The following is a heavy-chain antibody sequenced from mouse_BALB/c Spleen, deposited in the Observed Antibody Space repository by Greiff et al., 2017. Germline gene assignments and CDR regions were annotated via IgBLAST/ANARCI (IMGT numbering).Heavy chain of an antibody. D-gene: IGHD1-2*01. CDR1: GFNIKDYY. CDR3: VRLLFDY. V-gene: IGHV14-4*02. CDR2: IDPENGDN. J-gene: IGHJ2*01. Sequence: VQLKQSGAELVRSGASVKLSCTASGFNIKDYYMHWVKQRPEQGLEWIGWIDPENGDNEYAPKFQGKATMTADTSSNTAYLQLSSLTSEDTAVYYCVRLLFDYWGQGTTLTVSS.